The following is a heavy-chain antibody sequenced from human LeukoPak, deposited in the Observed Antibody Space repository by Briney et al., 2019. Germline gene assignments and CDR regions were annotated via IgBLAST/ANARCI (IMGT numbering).Heavy chain of an antibody. V-gene: IGHV3-48*04. Sequence: GGSLRLSCAASGFTFSSYAMSWVRLAPGKGLEWVSYIISGTTIYYADSVKGRFTISRDNAKNSLYLQMNSLRAEDTAVYYCARGTYGSGKIFDYWGQGTLVTVSS. CDR2: IISGTTI. CDR1: GFTFSSYA. D-gene: IGHD3-10*01. J-gene: IGHJ4*02. CDR3: ARGTYGSGKIFDY.